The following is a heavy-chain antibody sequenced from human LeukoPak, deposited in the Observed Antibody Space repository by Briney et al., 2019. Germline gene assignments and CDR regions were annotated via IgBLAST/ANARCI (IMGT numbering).Heavy chain of an antibody. J-gene: IGHJ6*02. D-gene: IGHD1-26*01. CDR2: ISAYNGNT. CDR3: ARAPRATPRYYYYYGMDV. CDR1: GYTFTSYG. Sequence: ASVKVSCKASGYTFTSYGISWVRQAPGQGLEWMGWISAYNGNTNYAQKLQGRVTMTTDTSTSTAYMELRSLRSDDTAVYYCARAPRATPRYYYYYGMDVWGQGTTVTVSS. V-gene: IGHV1-18*01.